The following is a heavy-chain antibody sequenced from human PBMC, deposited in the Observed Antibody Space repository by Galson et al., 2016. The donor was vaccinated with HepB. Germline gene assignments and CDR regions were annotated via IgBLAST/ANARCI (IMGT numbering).Heavy chain of an antibody. V-gene: IGHV3-23*01. Sequence: SLRLSCAASGFTFPSYAMSWVRQAPGKGLEWVSGMSNSGVTTYYADSVKGRFTMSRDNSKNTLYLQMNSLRVDDTALYYCAKDFDIGPRGWFDSWGQGTLVTVSS. CDR3: AKDFDIGPRGWFDS. J-gene: IGHJ5*01. CDR1: GFTFPSYA. CDR2: MSNSGVTT. D-gene: IGHD7-27*01.